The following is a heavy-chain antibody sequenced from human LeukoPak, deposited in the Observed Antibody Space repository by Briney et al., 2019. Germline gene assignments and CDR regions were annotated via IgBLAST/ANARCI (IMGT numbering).Heavy chain of an antibody. J-gene: IGHJ5*02. CDR1: GCSFSSYD. V-gene: IGHV1-69*13. D-gene: IGHD2-2*01. CDR2: IIPIFGTA. CDR3: ARGLGCSSTSCPPNWFDP. Sequence: SVKLSCKSSGCSFSSYDISLVRHAPGPGLERVGGIIPIFGTANYAQKFQGRVTITADESTSTAYMELSSLRSEDTAVYYCARGLGCSSTSCPPNWFDPWGQGTLVTVSS.